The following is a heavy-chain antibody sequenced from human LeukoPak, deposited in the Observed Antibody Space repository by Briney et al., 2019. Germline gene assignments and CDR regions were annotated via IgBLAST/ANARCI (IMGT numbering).Heavy chain of an antibody. D-gene: IGHD3-16*02. CDR3: VRDRIGFDP. V-gene: IGHV3-74*01. Sequence: PGGSLRLSCAASGFTFNSYWMHWVRQVPGKGLVWVSRIDSDGSSTSYADSVEGRFTVSRDNAKNTVSLQMNSLRAEDTAVYYCVRDRIGFDPWGQGTLVTVSS. CDR2: IDSDGSST. J-gene: IGHJ5*02. CDR1: GFTFNSYW.